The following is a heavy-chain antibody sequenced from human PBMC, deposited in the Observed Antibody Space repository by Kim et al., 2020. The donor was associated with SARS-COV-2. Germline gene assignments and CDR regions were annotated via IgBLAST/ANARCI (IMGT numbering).Heavy chain of an antibody. CDR2: IDPSDSYT. J-gene: IGHJ6*02. V-gene: IGHV5-10-1*01. CDR1: GYSFTSYW. CDR3: ARHKYYDFWSGYYSLDYYYYGMDV. D-gene: IGHD3-3*01. Sequence: GESLKISCKGSGYSFTSYWISWVRQMPGKGLEWMGRIDPSDSYTNYSPSFQGHVTISADKSISTAYLQWSSLKASDTAMYYCARHKYYDFWSGYYSLDYYYYGMDVWGQGTTVTVSS.